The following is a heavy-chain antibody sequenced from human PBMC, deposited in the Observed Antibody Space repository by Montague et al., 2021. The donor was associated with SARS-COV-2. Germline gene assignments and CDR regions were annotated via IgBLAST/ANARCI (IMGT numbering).Heavy chain of an antibody. D-gene: IGHD1-26*01. CDR2: TCYRSRWSN. J-gene: IGHJ4*02. CDR1: GDSVSRHSAT. CDR3: ARERWAVGVAFDY. Sequence: CAISGDSVSRHSATWHWIRQSPSRGLEWLGRTCYRSRWSNDYAVSVRSRIIINPDTSTNQFSLQLSSVTPEDTAVYFCARERWAVGVAFDYWGQGTLVTVSS. V-gene: IGHV6-1*01.